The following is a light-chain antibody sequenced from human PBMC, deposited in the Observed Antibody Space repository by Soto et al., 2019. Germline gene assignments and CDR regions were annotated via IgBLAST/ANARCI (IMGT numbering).Light chain of an antibody. J-gene: IGKJ1*01. Sequence: DIQLTQSPSFLSASVGDRVTITCRASQDISSYLAWYQQRPGKVPRLLTHSASTLQSGVPSRFSATGSGTTFTLTISSLQPEDIATYYCQQLNRFPRTFGQGTQVEV. CDR2: SAS. CDR1: QDISSY. CDR3: QQLNRFPRT. V-gene: IGKV1-9*01.